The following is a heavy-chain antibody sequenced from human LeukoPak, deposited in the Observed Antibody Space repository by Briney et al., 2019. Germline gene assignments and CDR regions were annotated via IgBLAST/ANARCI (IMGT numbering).Heavy chain of an antibody. Sequence: ASVKVSCKASGYTFTSYYTHWVRQAPGQGLEWMGIINPSGGSTSYAQKFQGRVTMTRDTSISTAYMELSRLRSDDTAVYYCARYDYVWGSYPSGMDVWGQGTTVTVSS. D-gene: IGHD3-16*02. CDR1: GYTFTSYY. J-gene: IGHJ6*02. CDR2: INPSGGST. CDR3: ARYDYVWGSYPSGMDV. V-gene: IGHV1-46*01.